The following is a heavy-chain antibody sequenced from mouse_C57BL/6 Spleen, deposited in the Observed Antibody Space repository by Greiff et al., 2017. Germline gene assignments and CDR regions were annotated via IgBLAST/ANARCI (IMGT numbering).Heavy chain of an antibody. V-gene: IGHV14-4*01. J-gene: IGHJ2*01. CDR1: GFNIKDDY. D-gene: IGHD1-1*01. CDR3: TTDYYGSSSFFDY. Sequence: EVQLQQSGAELVRPGASVKLSCTASGFNIKDDYMHWVKQRPEQGLEWIGWIGPENGDTEYASKFQGKATITEDTSSNTAYLQLSSLTSEDTAVYYCTTDYYGSSSFFDYWGQGTTLTVSS. CDR2: IGPENGDT.